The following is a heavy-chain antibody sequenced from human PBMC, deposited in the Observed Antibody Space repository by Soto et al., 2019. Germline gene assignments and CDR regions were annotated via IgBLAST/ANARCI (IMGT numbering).Heavy chain of an antibody. CDR1: GFTFSSYA. CDR3: ARDITMIPFDY. D-gene: IGHD3-22*01. Sequence: GGSLRLSCAASGFTFSSYAMHWVRQAPGKELEWVAVISYDGSNKYYADSVKGRFTISRDNSKNTLYLQMNSLRAEDTAVYYCARDITMIPFDYWGQGTLVTVSS. V-gene: IGHV3-30-3*01. J-gene: IGHJ4*02. CDR2: ISYDGSNK.